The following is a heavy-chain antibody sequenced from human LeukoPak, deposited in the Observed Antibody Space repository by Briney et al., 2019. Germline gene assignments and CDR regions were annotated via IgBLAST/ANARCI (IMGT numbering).Heavy chain of an antibody. J-gene: IGHJ4*02. Sequence: PGGSLRLSCAASGFILSNYWMTWVRQAPGKGLEWVAHIRQDGSERHYVDSVKDRFTISRDNAKNSLDLQMDSLRAEDTAVYYCARDWGSTGYDLYDSWGQGTLVTVSS. V-gene: IGHV3-7*01. CDR2: IRQDGSER. CDR1: GFILSNYW. CDR3: ARDWGSTGYDLYDS. D-gene: IGHD5-12*01.